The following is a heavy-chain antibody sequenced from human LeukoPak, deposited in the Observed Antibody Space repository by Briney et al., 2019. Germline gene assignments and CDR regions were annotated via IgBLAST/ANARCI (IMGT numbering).Heavy chain of an antibody. V-gene: IGHV4-59*01. CDR3: ARNARYNWFDP. Sequence: SETLSLTCTVSGGSINTYYWSWIRQPPGKGLEWIGYIYYSGSTNYNPSLKSRVTISVDTSKNQFSLKLSSVTAADTAVYYCARNARYNWFDPWGQGTLVTVSS. CDR1: GGSINTYY. J-gene: IGHJ5*02. CDR2: IYYSGST.